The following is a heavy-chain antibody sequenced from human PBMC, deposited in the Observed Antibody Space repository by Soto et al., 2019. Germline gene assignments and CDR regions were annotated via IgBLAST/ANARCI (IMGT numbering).Heavy chain of an antibody. J-gene: IGHJ5*02. Sequence: SETLSLTCAVYGGSFSGYYWSWIRQPPGKGLEWIGEINHSGSTNYNPSLKSRVTISVDTSKNQFSLKLSSVTAADTAVYYCARGQEAAAGWFDPWGQGTPVTVSS. CDR2: INHSGST. CDR3: ARGQEAAAGWFDP. CDR1: GGSFSGYY. V-gene: IGHV4-34*01. D-gene: IGHD6-13*01.